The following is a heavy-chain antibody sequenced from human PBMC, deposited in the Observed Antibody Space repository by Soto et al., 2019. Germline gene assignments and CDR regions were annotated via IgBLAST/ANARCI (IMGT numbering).Heavy chain of an antibody. CDR2: IYYSGST. CDR3: ARENSIFGVVIEDY. Sequence: PSETLSLTCTVSGGSISSGDYYWSWIRQPPGKGLEWIGYIYYSGSTYYNPSLKGRVTISVDTSKNQFSLKLSSVTAADTAVYYCARENSIFGVVIEDYWGQGTPVTVSS. D-gene: IGHD3-3*01. J-gene: IGHJ4*02. CDR1: GGSISSGDYY. V-gene: IGHV4-30-4*01.